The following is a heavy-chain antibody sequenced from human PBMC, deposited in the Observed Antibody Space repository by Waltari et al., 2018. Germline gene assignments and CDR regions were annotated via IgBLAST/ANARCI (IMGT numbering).Heavy chain of an antibody. CDR2: INPGNGDR. CDR3: AXDRALHCSGXSCFPPDL. CDR1: GYRXKGNG. J-gene: IGHJ4*02. Sequence: QXQLVQSGAEVKKPGASVTLSCKASGYRXKGNGXHWVRXVPGQRLEWMGWINPGNGDRKYSXKFQGGVALXTDTXAXTAYXXFHXLRSEDAXXXYCAXDRALHCSGXSCFPPDLXGQGTLVTVSS. D-gene: IGHD2-15*01. V-gene: IGHV1-3*01.